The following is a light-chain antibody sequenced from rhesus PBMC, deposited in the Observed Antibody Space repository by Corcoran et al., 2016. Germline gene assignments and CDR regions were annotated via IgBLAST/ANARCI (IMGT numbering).Light chain of an antibody. J-gene: IGKJ1*01. CDR2: SAS. CDR1: QSFSSS. CDR3: QQYYSYPWT. V-gene: IGKV1-46*01. Sequence: DIQMTQSPSSLSASVGDTVTITFRASQSFSSSFACYQQKPGKAPKLLIYSASSLQSGVPSRFSCSKYGTDFTLTISSLQPEDIASYYGQQYYSYPWTFGQGTKVEIK.